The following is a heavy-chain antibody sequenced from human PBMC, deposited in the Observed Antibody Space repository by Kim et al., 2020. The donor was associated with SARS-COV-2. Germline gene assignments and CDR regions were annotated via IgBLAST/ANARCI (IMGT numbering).Heavy chain of an antibody. Sequence: GGSLRLSCAASGFALSNSWTHWVRQVPGKGLVWVSRIKSDGSSTDYADSVEGRFTISRDDAKNTLYLQMNILRAEDSAIYYCASFSMNRRDDNYWGQGTL. CDR2: IKSDGSST. V-gene: IGHV3-74*01. CDR1: GFALSNSW. CDR3: ASFSMNRRDDNY. J-gene: IGHJ4*02.